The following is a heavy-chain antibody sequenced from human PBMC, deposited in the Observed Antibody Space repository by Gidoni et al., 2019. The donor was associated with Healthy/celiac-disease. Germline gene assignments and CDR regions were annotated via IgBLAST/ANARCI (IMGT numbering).Heavy chain of an antibody. Sequence: EVQLVESGGGLVKPGGSLRLSCAASGFTFSNAWISWVRQAPGKGLEWVGRSKSKTDGGTTDYAAPVKGRFTISRDDSKNTLYLQMNSLKTEDTAVFYCTTLLHCSGGSCYSDWGQGTLVTVSS. CDR3: TTLLHCSGGSCYSD. D-gene: IGHD2-15*01. V-gene: IGHV3-15*01. J-gene: IGHJ4*02. CDR2: SKSKTDGGTT. CDR1: GFTFSNAW.